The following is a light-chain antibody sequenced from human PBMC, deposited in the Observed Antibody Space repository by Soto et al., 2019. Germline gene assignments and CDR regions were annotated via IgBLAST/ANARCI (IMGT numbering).Light chain of an antibody. Sequence: QSVLTQPPSASRTPGQRVTISCSGSNSNIGSNSVYWYRQLPGTAPKLLIYRNNQRPSGVPDRFSVSKSGTSASLAISGLRSEDEAHYYCAAWDDSLSGHVVFGGGTKVTVL. V-gene: IGLV1-47*01. CDR2: RNN. CDR3: AAWDDSLSGHVV. CDR1: NSNIGSNS. J-gene: IGLJ2*01.